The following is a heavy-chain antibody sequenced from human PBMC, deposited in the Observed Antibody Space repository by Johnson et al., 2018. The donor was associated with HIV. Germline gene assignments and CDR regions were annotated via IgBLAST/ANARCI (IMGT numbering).Heavy chain of an antibody. CDR1: GVTFSSYG. V-gene: IGHV3-33*08. D-gene: IGHD3-3*01. CDR2: IWYDGSNK. J-gene: IGHJ3*02. Sequence: QVQLVESGGGLVKPGGSLRLSCAASGVTFSSYGMHWVRQAPGKGLEWVAVIWYDGSNKYYADSVKGRFTISRDNSKNTLYLQMNSLRVEDTAMYYCARGPILEWLSGDGFDMWGQGTMVTV. CDR3: ARGPILEWLSGDGFDM.